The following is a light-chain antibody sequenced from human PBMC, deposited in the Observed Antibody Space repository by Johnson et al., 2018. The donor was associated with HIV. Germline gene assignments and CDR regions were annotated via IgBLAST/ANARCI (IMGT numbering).Light chain of an antibody. CDR2: DNN. CDR1: TSNIGNNY. V-gene: IGLV1-51*01. J-gene: IGLJ1*01. Sequence: QSVLTQPPSVSAAPGQKVTISCSGSTSNIGNNYVSWYQQFPGTAPKLLIYDNNKRPSGIPDRFSGSKSGTSATLGITGLQTGDEADYYCGTWDSSLSANVCGTGTKVTGL. CDR3: GTWDSSLSANV.